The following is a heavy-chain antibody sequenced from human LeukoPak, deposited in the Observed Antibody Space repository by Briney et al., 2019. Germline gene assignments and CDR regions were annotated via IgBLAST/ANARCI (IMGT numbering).Heavy chain of an antibody. D-gene: IGHD5-12*01. Sequence: PSETLSLTCTVSGGSISSNSYYWGWIRQPPGKGLEWIGYMYYSGSTNYNPSLKSRVTISLDTPKNQFSLRLNSVTAADTAVYYCARGVAGYGPYDYWGQGTLVTVSS. CDR1: GGSISSNSYY. CDR2: MYYSGST. V-gene: IGHV4-61*05. J-gene: IGHJ4*02. CDR3: ARGVAGYGPYDY.